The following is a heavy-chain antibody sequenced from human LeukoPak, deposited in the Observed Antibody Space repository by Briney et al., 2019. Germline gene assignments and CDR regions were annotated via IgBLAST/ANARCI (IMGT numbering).Heavy chain of an antibody. CDR1: GGSISSYY. CDR3: ARQRSSGYFLPNYFDY. Sequence: SETLSLTCTVSGGSISSYYWGWIRQPPGKGLEWIGSIYYSGSTYYNPSLKSRVTISVDTSKNQFSLKLSSVTAADTAVYYCARQRSSGYFLPNYFDYWGQGTLVTVSS. V-gene: IGHV4-39*07. J-gene: IGHJ4*02. D-gene: IGHD3-22*01. CDR2: IYYSGST.